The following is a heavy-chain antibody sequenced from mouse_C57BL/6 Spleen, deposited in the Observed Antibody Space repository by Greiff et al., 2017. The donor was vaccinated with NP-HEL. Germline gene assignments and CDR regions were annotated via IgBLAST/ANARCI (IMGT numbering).Heavy chain of an antibody. CDR3: ARSSGLVRGFAY. CDR2: INPSNGGT. CDR1: GYTFTSYW. J-gene: IGHJ3*01. V-gene: IGHV1-53*01. D-gene: IGHD2-2*01. Sequence: QVQLQQPGTELVKPGASVKLSCKASGYTFTSYWMHWVKQRPGQGLEWIGNINPSNGGTNYNEKFKSKATLTVDKSSSTSYMQLSSLTSEDSAVYYCARSSGLVRGFAYWGQGTLVTVSA.